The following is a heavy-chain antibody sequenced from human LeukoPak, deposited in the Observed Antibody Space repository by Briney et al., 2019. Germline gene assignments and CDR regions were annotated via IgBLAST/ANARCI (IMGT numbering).Heavy chain of an antibody. CDR3: ARYYDFWSGYLYGMDV. CDR1: GYTFTSNY. Sequence: ASVKVSCKASGYTFTSNYIHWVRQAPGQGLEWMGMIYPRDGSTSYAQKFQGRVTVTRDTSTSTVHMELSGLRSEDTAVYYCARYYDFWSGYLYGMDVWGQGTTVTVSS. J-gene: IGHJ6*02. V-gene: IGHV1-46*01. CDR2: IYPRDGST. D-gene: IGHD3-3*01.